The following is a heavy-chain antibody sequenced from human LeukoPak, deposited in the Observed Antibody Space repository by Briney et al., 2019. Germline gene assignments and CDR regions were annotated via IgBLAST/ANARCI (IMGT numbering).Heavy chain of an antibody. Sequence: ASVKVSCKASGYTFTGYYMHWVRRAPGQGLEWMGWINPNSGGTNYAQKFQGRVTMTRDTSISTAYMELSRLRSDDTAVYYCARETFYYYGSGSYLNWFDPWGQGTLVTVSS. J-gene: IGHJ5*02. CDR3: ARETFYYYGSGSYLNWFDP. V-gene: IGHV1-2*02. CDR2: INPNSGGT. D-gene: IGHD3-10*01. CDR1: GYTFTGYY.